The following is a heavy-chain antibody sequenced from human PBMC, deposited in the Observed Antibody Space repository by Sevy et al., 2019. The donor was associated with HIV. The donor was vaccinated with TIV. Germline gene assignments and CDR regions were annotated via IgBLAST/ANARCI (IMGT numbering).Heavy chain of an antibody. D-gene: IGHD1-7*01. J-gene: IGHJ4*02. Sequence: QLGGSLRLSCAASGFTVSSNYMSWVRQAPGKGLEWVSVIYSGGSTYYADSVKGRFTISRDNSKNTLYLQMNSLRAEDTAVYYCARVGTGTTFFDYWGQGTLVTVSS. CDR1: GFTVSSNY. CDR2: IYSGGST. CDR3: ARVGTGTTFFDY. V-gene: IGHV3-53*01.